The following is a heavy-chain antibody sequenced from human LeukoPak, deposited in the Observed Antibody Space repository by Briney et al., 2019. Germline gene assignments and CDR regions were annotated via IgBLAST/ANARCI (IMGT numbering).Heavy chain of an antibody. CDR1: GYTFTSYD. D-gene: IGHD3-3*01. Sequence: ASVKVSCKASGYTFTSYDINWVRQATGQGLEWMGWMNPNSGNTGYAQKFQGRVTMTEDTSTDTAYMELSSLRSEDTAVYYCATVSPFARQNTYYDSRGAFDIWGQGTMVTVSS. CDR2: MNPNSGNT. V-gene: IGHV1-8*01. J-gene: IGHJ3*02. CDR3: ATVSPFARQNTYYDSRGAFDI.